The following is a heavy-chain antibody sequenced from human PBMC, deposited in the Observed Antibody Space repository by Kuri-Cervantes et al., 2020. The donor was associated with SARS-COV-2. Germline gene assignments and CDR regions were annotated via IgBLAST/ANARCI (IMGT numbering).Heavy chain of an antibody. J-gene: IGHJ3*02. CDR3: ARDQGHWNSNAFDI. CDR1: GFTFSSYG. D-gene: IGHD1-7*01. CDR2: IRYDGDNK. Sequence: GESLKISCAASGFTFSSYGMHWVRQAPGKGPEWVAFIRYDGDNKYYADSVRGRFTISRDNPKNTLYLQMNSLRPEDTAVYYCARDQGHWNSNAFDIWGQGTMVTVSS. V-gene: IGHV3-30*02.